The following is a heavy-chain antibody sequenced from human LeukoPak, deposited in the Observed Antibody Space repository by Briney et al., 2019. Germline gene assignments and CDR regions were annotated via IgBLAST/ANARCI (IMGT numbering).Heavy chain of an antibody. Sequence: SVKVSCKASGGTFSSYAISWVRQAPGHGLEWMGGIIPIFGTANYAQKFQGRVTITTDESTSTAYMELSSLRSEDTAVYYCARSKYCSGGSCYHPDRYYYYYMDVWGKGTTVTVSS. V-gene: IGHV1-69*05. CDR3: ARSKYCSGGSCYHPDRYYYYYMDV. CDR1: GGTFSSYA. CDR2: IIPIFGTA. J-gene: IGHJ6*03. D-gene: IGHD2-15*01.